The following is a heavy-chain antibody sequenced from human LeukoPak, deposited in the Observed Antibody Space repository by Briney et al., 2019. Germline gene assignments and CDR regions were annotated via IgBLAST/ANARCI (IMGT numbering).Heavy chain of an antibody. V-gene: IGHV3-11*04. D-gene: IGHD3-22*01. J-gene: IGHJ3*01. CDR1: GGSIRGYY. CDR3: ARGGNIGYDYNAFDL. CDR2: ITRSGTTI. Sequence: LSLTCDVSGGSIRGYYWSWIRQPPGKGLEWVSYITRSGTTIYYADSVKGRFTISRDNAKNSLYLQMNSLRDEDTAVYYCARGGNIGYDYNAFDLWGQGAMVTVSS.